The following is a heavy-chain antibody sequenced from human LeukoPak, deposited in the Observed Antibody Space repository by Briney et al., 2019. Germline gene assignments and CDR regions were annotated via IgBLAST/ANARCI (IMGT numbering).Heavy chain of an antibody. D-gene: IGHD3-22*01. CDR1: GGSMNFYY. Sequence: SETLSLTCSVSGGSMNFYYWNWIRQSPGKGLQWIGYIYSSGRTNYNPSLKSRVSISVDKSNNQFSLNLRSVTAADTAVYYCARATPDSSGYYLFDYWGQGTLVTVSS. V-gene: IGHV4-59*01. J-gene: IGHJ4*02. CDR2: IYSSGRT. CDR3: ARATPDSSGYYLFDY.